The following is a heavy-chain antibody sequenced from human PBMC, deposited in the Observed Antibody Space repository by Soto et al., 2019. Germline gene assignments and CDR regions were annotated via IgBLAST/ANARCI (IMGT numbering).Heavy chain of an antibody. CDR1: GDSVSSNSAA. V-gene: IGHV6-1*01. CDR2: TYYRSKWYN. Sequence: SQTLSLTCDISGDSVSSNSAAWNWIRQSPSRGLEWLGRTYYRSKWYNDYAIPVKSRITINPDTSKNQFSLQLNSVTPEDTAVYYCARDSSSQNYGMDVWGQGTTVTVSS. J-gene: IGHJ6*02. CDR3: ARDSSSQNYGMDV.